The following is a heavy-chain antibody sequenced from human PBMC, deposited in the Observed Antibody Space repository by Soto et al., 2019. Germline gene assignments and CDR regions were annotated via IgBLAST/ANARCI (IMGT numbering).Heavy chain of an antibody. V-gene: IGHV1-46*01. CDR2: INPSGGST. J-gene: IGHJ6*02. Sequence: ASVKVSCKASGYTFTSYYMHWVRQAPGQGLEWMGIINPSGGSTSYAQKFQGRVTMTRDTSTSTVYMELSSLRSEDTAVYYCARDRSSIFGVPHYYYYGMDVWGQGTAVTVSS. CDR1: GYTFTSYY. CDR3: ARDRSSIFGVPHYYYYGMDV. D-gene: IGHD3-3*01.